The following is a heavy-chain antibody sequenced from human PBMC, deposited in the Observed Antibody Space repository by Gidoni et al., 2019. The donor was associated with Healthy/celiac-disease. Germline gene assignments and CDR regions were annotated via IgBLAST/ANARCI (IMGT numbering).Heavy chain of an antibody. D-gene: IGHD6-19*01. J-gene: IGHJ3*02. CDR1: GFTFFRYA. V-gene: IGHV3-30-3*01. CDR2: ISYDGSNK. Sequence: QVPLVDSGGGLVHPWSSLRLSCAASGFTFFRYAMHWVRQAPGKGLEWVAVISYDGSNKYYADAVTGRFTISRDNSKNTLYLQRNSLRAEDTAVYYCARDRGIAVAGTTEAGAFDIWGQGTMVTVSS. CDR3: ARDRGIAVAGTTEAGAFDI.